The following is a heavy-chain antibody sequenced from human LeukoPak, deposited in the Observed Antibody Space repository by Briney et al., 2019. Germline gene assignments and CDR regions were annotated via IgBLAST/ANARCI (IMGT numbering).Heavy chain of an antibody. Sequence: NPSETLSLTCTVSGGSISSYYWSWIRQPPGKGLEWIGYIYYSGSTNYNPSLKSRVTISVDTSKNQFSLKLSSVTAADTAVYYCARGHYTNYDFWSGYQGGFDYWGQGTLVTVSS. J-gene: IGHJ4*02. D-gene: IGHD3-3*01. CDR1: GGSISSYY. CDR3: ARGHYTNYDFWSGYQGGFDY. V-gene: IGHV4-59*01. CDR2: IYYSGST.